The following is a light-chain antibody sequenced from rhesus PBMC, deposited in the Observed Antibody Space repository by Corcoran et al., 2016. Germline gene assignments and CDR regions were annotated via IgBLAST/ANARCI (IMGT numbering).Light chain of an antibody. CDR1: QDISSW. J-gene: IGKJ3*01. CDR3: QQYNNRPFT. V-gene: IGKV1-22*01. CDR2: KAS. Sequence: DIQMTQSPSSLSASVGDTVTITCRASQDISSWLAWYQQKPGKAPKLLIYKASNLQSGIPSRFSGSGSGTDFTLTISSLQSEDFATYYCQQYNNRPFTFGPGTKLDIK.